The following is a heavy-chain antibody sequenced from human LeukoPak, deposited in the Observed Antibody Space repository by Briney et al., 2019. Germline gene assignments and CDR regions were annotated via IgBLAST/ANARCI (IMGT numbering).Heavy chain of an antibody. CDR3: AREGYYVSGSYYAFDI. Sequence: PSETLSLTCTVSGASISSSYRSWLRQPAGRGLEWVGRIYTSGSTHYNPSLRSRVTMSVDTSKNHFSLKMTSVTAADAAVYYCAREGYYVSGSYYAFDIWGQGTMVTVSS. D-gene: IGHD3-10*01. V-gene: IGHV4-4*07. J-gene: IGHJ3*02. CDR1: GASISSSY. CDR2: IYTSGST.